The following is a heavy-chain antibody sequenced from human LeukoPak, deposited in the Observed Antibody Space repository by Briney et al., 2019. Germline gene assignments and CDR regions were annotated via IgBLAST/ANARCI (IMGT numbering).Heavy chain of an antibody. CDR3: ARDRYGDGFAHLDY. Sequence: ASVKVSCKASGYTFTSYAIHWVRQSPGQGLEWMGWITPSGGTNYPQKFQGRVAITWDTSITTAYMDLSRLTSDDTAVYYCARDRYGDGFAHLDYWGQGALVTVSS. V-gene: IGHV1-2*02. CDR2: ITPSGGT. J-gene: IGHJ4*02. D-gene: IGHD5-24*01. CDR1: GYTFTSYA.